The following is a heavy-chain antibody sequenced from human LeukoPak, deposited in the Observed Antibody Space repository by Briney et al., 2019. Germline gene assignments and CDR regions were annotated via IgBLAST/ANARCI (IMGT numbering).Heavy chain of an antibody. Sequence: SETLSLTCTVSGGSISSYYWSWIRQPPGKGLEWIGYIYYSGSTNYNPSLKSRVTISVDTSKNQFSLKLSSVTAADTAVYYCARGYRGGSYWNDYWGQGTLVTVSS. CDR1: GGSISSYY. J-gene: IGHJ4*02. D-gene: IGHD1-26*01. CDR2: IYYSGST. V-gene: IGHV4-59*12. CDR3: ARGYRGGSYWNDY.